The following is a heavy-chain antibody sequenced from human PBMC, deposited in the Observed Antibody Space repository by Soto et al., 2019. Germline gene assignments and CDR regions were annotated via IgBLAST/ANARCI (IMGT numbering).Heavy chain of an antibody. V-gene: IGHV4-30-4*01. CDR2: IYYSGST. CDR3: ARVADCSGGRCYFSVDY. CDR1: GGSISSGDYY. Sequence: SETLSLTCTVSGGSISSGDYYWSWIRQPPGKGLEWIGYIYYSGSTYYNPSLKSRVTISVDTSKNQFSLKLSSVTAADTAVYYCARVADCSGGRCYFSVDYWGQGTPVTVSS. D-gene: IGHD2-15*01. J-gene: IGHJ4*02.